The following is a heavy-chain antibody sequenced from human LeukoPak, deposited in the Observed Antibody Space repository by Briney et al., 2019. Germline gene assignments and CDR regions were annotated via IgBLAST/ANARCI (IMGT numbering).Heavy chain of an antibody. V-gene: IGHV3-33*08. J-gene: IGHJ4*02. CDR3: ARSDDIVATMDS. CDR1: GFTFSSYA. CDR2: IWYDGSNK. D-gene: IGHD5-12*01. Sequence: PGGSLRLSCAASGFTFSSYAMSWVRQAPGKGPEWVALIWYDGSNKYYGDSVKGRFTISRDNSKNTVYLQMNSLRVEDTAVYYRARSDDIVATMDSWGQGTLVTVSS.